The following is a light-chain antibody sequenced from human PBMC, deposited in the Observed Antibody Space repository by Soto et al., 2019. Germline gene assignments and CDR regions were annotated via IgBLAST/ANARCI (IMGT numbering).Light chain of an antibody. CDR3: HQFRSSPLHT. CDR2: RAS. J-gene: IGKJ3*01. Sequence: EIVLTQSPGTLSLSPGVRATLSCRASQTISSSFLAWYQQKPGQAPRLLIYRASRRAPGIPDRFSGSGSWTDFTLTISRLEPEDFAVYYCHQFRSSPLHTFGPGTKVEIK. V-gene: IGKV3-20*01. CDR1: QTISSSF.